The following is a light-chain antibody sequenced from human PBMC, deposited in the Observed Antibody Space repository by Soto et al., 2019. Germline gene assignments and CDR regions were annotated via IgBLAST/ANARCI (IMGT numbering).Light chain of an antibody. V-gene: IGKV3-20*01. CDR3: QQCGSSPYT. Sequence: EIVMTQSPATLSVSPGERATLSCRASQSISSNLAWYQQKPGQAPRLLMFRTSSRATGFPARFSGSGSGTDFTLTINRLEPADSAVYYCQQCGSSPYTFGQGTKLEIK. CDR1: QSISSN. J-gene: IGKJ2*01. CDR2: RTS.